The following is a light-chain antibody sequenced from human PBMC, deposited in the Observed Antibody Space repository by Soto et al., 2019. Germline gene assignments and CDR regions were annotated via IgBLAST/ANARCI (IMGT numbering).Light chain of an antibody. J-gene: IGKJ2*01. V-gene: IGKV1-27*01. Sequence: DIQVTQSPSSLSASPGDRITITCRASQDIKNFLAWYQQKPGKVPHLLIYAASTLRPGVPSRFSGNASGTDFTLPIASLQPEDVATYYCQKYDRAPAAFG. CDR2: AAS. CDR3: QKYDRAPAA. CDR1: QDIKNF.